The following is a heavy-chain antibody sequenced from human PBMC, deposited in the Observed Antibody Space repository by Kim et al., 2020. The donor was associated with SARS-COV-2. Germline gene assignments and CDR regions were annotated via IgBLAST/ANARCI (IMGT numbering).Heavy chain of an antibody. J-gene: IGHJ4*02. Sequence: SETLSLTCTVSGYSISSGYYWGWIRQPPGKGLEWIGSIYHSGGTYYNPSLKSRVTISVDTSKNQFSLKLSSVTAADTAVYYCARWASSGYHIGIDYWGQGTLVTVSS. V-gene: IGHV4-38-2*02. CDR3: ARWASSGYHIGIDY. CDR2: IYHSGGT. D-gene: IGHD3-22*01. CDR1: GYSISSGYY.